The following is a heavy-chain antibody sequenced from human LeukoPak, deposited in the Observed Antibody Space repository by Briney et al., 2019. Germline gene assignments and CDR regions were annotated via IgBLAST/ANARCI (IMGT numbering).Heavy chain of an antibody. CDR2: IRYDGSNK. V-gene: IGHV3-30*02. J-gene: IGHJ4*02. Sequence: GGSLRLSCAASGFTFSDYYMSWIRQAPGKGLEWVAFIRYDGSNKYYADSVKGRFTISRDNSKNTLYLQMNSLRAEDTAVYYCAKDQKASYYYGSGGEDYWGQGTLVTVSS. CDR1: GFTFSDYY. CDR3: AKDQKASYYYGSGGEDY. D-gene: IGHD3-10*01.